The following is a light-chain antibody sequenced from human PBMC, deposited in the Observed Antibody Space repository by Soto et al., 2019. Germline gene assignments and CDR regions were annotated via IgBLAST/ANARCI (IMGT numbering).Light chain of an antibody. CDR2: KAS. J-gene: IGKJ1*01. CDR1: QSICSW. V-gene: IGKV1-5*03. Sequence: DIQMTQSPSTLSASVGYRVTITCRASQSICSWLVWYQQKPGKAPKLLIYKASSLESGVPSRFSGSGSGTEFTLTISSLQPDDFATYYCQQSWTFGQGTKVAIK. CDR3: QQSWT.